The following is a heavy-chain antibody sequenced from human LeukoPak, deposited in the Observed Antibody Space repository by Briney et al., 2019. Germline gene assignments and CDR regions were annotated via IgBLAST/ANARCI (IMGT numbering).Heavy chain of an antibody. Sequence: SETLSLTCTVSGGSISSYYLSWIRQPAGKGLEWIGRIYTSGSTNYNPSLKSRVTMSVDTSKNQFSLKLSSVTAADTAVYYCARVRGYCSSTSCGRNYMDVWGKGTTVTISS. D-gene: IGHD2-2*01. J-gene: IGHJ6*03. V-gene: IGHV4-4*07. CDR2: IYTSGST. CDR1: GGSISSYY. CDR3: ARVRGYCSSTSCGRNYMDV.